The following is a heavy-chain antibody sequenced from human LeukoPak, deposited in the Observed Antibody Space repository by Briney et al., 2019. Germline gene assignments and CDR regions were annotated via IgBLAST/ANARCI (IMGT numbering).Heavy chain of an antibody. V-gene: IGHV1-2*02. D-gene: IGHD1-1*01. CDR3: ARGIYWSDADAFDI. CDR2: INPNSGGT. CDR1: GYTFTGYY. Sequence: ASVKVSCKASGYTFTGYYMHWVRQAPGQGLEWMGWINPNSGGTNYAQKFQGRVTMTRDTSISTAYMELSRLRSDDTAVYYCARGIYWSDADAFDIWGQGTMVTVSS. J-gene: IGHJ3*02.